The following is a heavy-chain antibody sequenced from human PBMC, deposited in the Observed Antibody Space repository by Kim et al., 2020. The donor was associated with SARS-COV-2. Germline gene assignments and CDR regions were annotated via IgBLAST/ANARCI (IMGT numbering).Heavy chain of an antibody. Sequence: GGSLRLSCAASGFTFGGHDMHWVRQGSGKGLEWVSAIGTAGETFYSGSVKGRFIISRENGRNSLFLQMDSLKVGDTAEYYCARGIHQWLGVDVWGQGTTVTVSS. CDR3: ARGIHQWLGVDV. D-gene: IGHD5-18*01. CDR2: IGTAGET. J-gene: IGHJ6*02. CDR1: GFTFGGHD. V-gene: IGHV3-13*04.